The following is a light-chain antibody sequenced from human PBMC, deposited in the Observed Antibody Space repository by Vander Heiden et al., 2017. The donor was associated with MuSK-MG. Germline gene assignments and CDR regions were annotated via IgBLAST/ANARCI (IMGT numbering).Light chain of an antibody. Sequence: AVVTQEPSLTVSQGGTDPLPWGSSTGDDNAAHFPFWFQQKPGQAPKTLIHDASRRHSWTPARFSGSLVGGKAALTLSSAQSDDEADYYCLLSYGGSWVFGGGTKLTVL. V-gene: IGLV7-46*01. CDR1: TGDDNAAHF. CDR3: LLSYGGSWV. CDR2: DAS. J-gene: IGLJ3*02.